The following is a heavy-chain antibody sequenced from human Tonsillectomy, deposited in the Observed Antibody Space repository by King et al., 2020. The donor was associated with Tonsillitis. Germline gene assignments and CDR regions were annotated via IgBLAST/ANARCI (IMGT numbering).Heavy chain of an antibody. J-gene: IGHJ4*02. Sequence: VQLQQWGTGLLKPSETLSLTCAVYGGSFSGYYWSWIRQPPGKGLEWIGEINDSGSTNYNPSLASRLTMSVDTSKNQFPMKLTSVTAADTAVYYCTRVPILGSSGFLLDSWGQGTLLTVSS. V-gene: IGHV4-34*01. CDR1: GGSFSGYY. D-gene: IGHD6-13*01. CDR2: INDSGST. CDR3: TRVPILGSSGFLLDS.